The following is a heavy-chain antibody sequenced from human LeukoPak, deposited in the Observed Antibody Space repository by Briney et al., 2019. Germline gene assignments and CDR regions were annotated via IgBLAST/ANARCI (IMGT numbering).Heavy chain of an antibody. CDR1: GASINDW. CDR2: IYHTEYN. Sequence: PSETLSLTCAVSGASINDWWSWVRQPSGKGLEWIGEIYHTEYNNYSPSLKSRVTISIDKSKNDFSLKLNDVTAADTAVYYCARGIRHSFDYWGQGILVTVSS. V-gene: IGHV4-4*02. J-gene: IGHJ4*02. CDR3: ARGIRHSFDY.